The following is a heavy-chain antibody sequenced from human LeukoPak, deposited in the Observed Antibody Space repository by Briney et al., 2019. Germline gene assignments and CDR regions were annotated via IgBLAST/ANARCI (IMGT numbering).Heavy chain of an antibody. D-gene: IGHD3-22*01. CDR2: ISYDGSNK. V-gene: IGHV3-30*18. Sequence: GGSLRLSCAASGFTFSSYGMQWVRQAPGKGLEWVAVISYDGSNKYYADSVKDRFTISRDNSKNTLYLQMNSLRAEDTAVYYCAKVSGYYDSSIYYFDYWGQGTLVTVSS. J-gene: IGHJ4*02. CDR1: GFTFSSYG. CDR3: AKVSGYYDSSIYYFDY.